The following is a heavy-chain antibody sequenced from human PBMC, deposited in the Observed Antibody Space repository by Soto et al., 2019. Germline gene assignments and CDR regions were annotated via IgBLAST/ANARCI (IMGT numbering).Heavy chain of an antibody. V-gene: IGHV3-23*01. CDR1: GFTFSSYA. CDR3: AKDMVHCSGGSCYSYHYYYYMDV. Sequence: GGSLRLSCAASGFTFSSYAMGWVRQAPGKGLEWVSAISGSGGSTYYADSVKGRFTISRDNSKNTLYLQMNSLRAEDTAVHYCAKDMVHCSGGSCYSYHYYYYMDVWGKGTTVTVSS. CDR2: ISGSGGST. D-gene: IGHD2-15*01. J-gene: IGHJ6*03.